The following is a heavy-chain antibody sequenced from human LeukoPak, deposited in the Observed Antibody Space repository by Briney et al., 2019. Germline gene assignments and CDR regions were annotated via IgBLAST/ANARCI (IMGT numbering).Heavy chain of an antibody. CDR2: IYYSGST. J-gene: IGHJ4*02. Sequence: SETLSLTCTASGGSISTYYWSWIRQPPGKGLEWIGYIYYSGSTYYNPSLKSRVTISVDTSKNQFSLKLSSVTAADTAVYYCARHVLRYFDWLSTQPTFDYWGQGTLVTVSS. V-gene: IGHV4-59*04. CDR1: GGSISTYY. CDR3: ARHVLRYFDWLSTQPTFDY. D-gene: IGHD3-9*01.